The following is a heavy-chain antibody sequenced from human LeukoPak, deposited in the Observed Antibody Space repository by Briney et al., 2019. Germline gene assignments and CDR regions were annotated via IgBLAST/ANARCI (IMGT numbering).Heavy chain of an antibody. J-gene: IGHJ4*02. CDR3: TRGGVDY. D-gene: IGHD3-16*01. CDR2: INWDGRST. Sequence: GGSLRLSCAASGFTFSSYWMHWVRQTPEKGLVWVSRINWDGRSTSYADSVKGRFTISRDNAKNTLYLQMNSLRAEDTAVYYYTRGGVDYWGQGTLVTVSS. CDR1: GFTFSSYW. V-gene: IGHV3-74*01.